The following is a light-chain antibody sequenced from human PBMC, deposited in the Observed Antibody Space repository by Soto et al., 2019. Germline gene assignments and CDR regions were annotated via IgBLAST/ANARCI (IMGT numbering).Light chain of an antibody. CDR2: EGS. V-gene: IGLV2-14*02. Sequence: QSALTQPASVSGSPGQSITISCTGPSSDVGSYNLVSWYQQHPDKAPKLMIYEGSKRPSGVSNRFSGSKSGNTASLTISGLQAEDEADYYCSSYTSSSSRDVFGTGTKVTVL. CDR1: SSDVGSYNL. CDR3: SSYTSSSSRDV. J-gene: IGLJ1*01.